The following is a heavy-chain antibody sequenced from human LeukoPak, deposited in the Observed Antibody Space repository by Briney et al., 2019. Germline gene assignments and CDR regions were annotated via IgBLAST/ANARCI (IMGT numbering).Heavy chain of an antibody. J-gene: IGHJ4*02. CDR3: TRMTTGHDY. D-gene: IGHD4-17*01. CDR1: GVSFNDYY. V-gene: IGHV4-34*01. CDR2: INHSGYT. Sequence: SEPLSLTCAVSGVSFNDYYWSWVRQTPGKGLEWIGEINHSGYTNDTPSLKSRVTLSIDTSRKQFSLNLRSVTVADTGIYYCTRMTTGHDYWGQGTLVTVSS.